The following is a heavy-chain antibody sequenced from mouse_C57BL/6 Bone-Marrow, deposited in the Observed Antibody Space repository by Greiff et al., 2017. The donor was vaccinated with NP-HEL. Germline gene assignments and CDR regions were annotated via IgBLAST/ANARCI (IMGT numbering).Heavy chain of an antibody. D-gene: IGHD2-3*01. V-gene: IGHV1-81*01. CDR1: GYTFTSYG. J-gene: IGHJ3*01. CDR2: IYPRSGNT. Sequence: QVQLQQSGAELARPGASVKLSCKASGYTFTSYGISWVKQRTGQGLEWIGEIYPRSGNTYYNEKFKCKATLTADKSSSTAYMELRSLTSEDSAVYFCARGAWMAWFAYWGQGTLVTVSA. CDR3: ARGAWMAWFAY.